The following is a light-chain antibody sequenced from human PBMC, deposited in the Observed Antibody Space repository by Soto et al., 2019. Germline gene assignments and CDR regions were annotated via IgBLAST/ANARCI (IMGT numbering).Light chain of an antibody. Sequence: DIQITHAPSSLSASVGDRVTITCRASQSISSYLNWYQQKPGKAPKLLIYAASSLQSGVPSRFSGSGSGTDFTLTIRGLQPEDFATYYCQQSSGSRDWAFGQGTKVDI. V-gene: IGKV1-39*01. CDR1: QSISSY. CDR2: AAS. J-gene: IGKJ1*01. CDR3: QQSSGSRDWA.